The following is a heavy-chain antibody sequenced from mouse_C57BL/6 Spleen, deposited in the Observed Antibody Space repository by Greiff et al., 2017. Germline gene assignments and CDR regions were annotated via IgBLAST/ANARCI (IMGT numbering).Heavy chain of an antibody. CDR2: INPNNGGT. Sequence: EVKLVESGPELVKPGASVKMSCKASGYTFTDYNMHWVKQSHGKSLEWIGYINPNNGGTSYNQKFKGKATLTVNKSSSTAYMELRSLTSEDSAVYYCARGTRTGAMDYWGQGTSVTVSS. CDR1: GYTFTDYN. J-gene: IGHJ4*01. CDR3: ARGTRTGAMDY. D-gene: IGHD4-1*01. V-gene: IGHV1-22*01.